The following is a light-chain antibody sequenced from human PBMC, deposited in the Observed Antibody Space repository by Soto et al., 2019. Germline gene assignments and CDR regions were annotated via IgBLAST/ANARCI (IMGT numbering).Light chain of an antibody. CDR1: QSVSID. CDR3: QQYGYLGT. V-gene: IGKV3-11*01. Sequence: EIVLTQSPATLSLSPGERATLSCRASQSVSIDLSCYQHKPGQAPRPLIYYASNRATGIPAKFSCSGSGTDFTLTISSLEPEDFAVYYCQQYGYLGTFGQGTKVDI. J-gene: IGKJ1*01. CDR2: YAS.